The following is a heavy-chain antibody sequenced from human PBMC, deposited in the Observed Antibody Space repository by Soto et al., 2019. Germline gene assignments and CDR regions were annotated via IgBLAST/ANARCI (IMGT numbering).Heavy chain of an antibody. CDR3: ARRGSDAFEI. CDR2: MYYGGNT. J-gene: IGHJ3*02. D-gene: IGHD3-10*01. CDR1: GGSISPYY. Sequence: SETLSLTCTVSGGSISPYYWTWVRQPPGKGLEWIGYMYYGGNTNSNPSLKSRVTISVDTSKNQFSLKLSSVTAADTAVYYCARRGSDAFEIWGQGTMVTVSS. V-gene: IGHV4-59*01.